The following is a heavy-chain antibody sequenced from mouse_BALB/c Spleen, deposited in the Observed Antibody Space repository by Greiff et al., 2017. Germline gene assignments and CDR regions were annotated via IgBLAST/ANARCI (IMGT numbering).Heavy chain of an antibody. D-gene: IGHD1-1*01. Sequence: EVQLVESGGGLVQPGGSLRLSCATSGFTFTAYYMSWVRQPPGKALEWLGFIRNKANGYTTEYSASVKGRFTISRDNSQSILYLQMNTLRAEDSATYYCARSLLRRYFDVWGAGTTVTVSS. V-gene: IGHV7-3*02. J-gene: IGHJ1*01. CDR2: IRNKANGYTT. CDR3: ARSLLRRYFDV. CDR1: GFTFTAYY.